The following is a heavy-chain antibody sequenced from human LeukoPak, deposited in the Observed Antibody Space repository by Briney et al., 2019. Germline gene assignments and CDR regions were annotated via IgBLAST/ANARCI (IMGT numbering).Heavy chain of an antibody. Sequence: SQTLSLTCTVSGGSISSGGYYWSWIRQPPGKGLEWIGEINHSGSTNYNPSLKSRVTISVDTSKNQFSLKLSSVTAADTAVYYCASIPHSSLSPWGQGTLVTVSS. D-gene: IGHD6-6*01. V-gene: IGHV4-30-2*01. CDR3: ASIPHSSLSP. J-gene: IGHJ5*02. CDR1: GGSISSGGYY. CDR2: INHSGST.